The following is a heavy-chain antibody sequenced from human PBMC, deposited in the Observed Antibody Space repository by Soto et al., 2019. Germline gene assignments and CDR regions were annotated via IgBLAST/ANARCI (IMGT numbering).Heavy chain of an antibody. J-gene: IGHJ3*02. CDR3: AADLQYDILTGYSPTDAFDI. CDR2: IVVGSGNT. V-gene: IGHV1-58*01. D-gene: IGHD3-9*01. Sequence: SVKVSCKASGFTFSNSAVQWVRQARGQRLEWIGWIVVGSGNTNYAQKFQERVTITRDMSTSTAYMELSSLRSEDTAVYYCAADLQYDILTGYSPTDAFDIWGQGTMVTVSS. CDR1: GFTFSNSA.